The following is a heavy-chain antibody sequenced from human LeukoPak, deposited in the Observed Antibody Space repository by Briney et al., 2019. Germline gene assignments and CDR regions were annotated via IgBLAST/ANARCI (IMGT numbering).Heavy chain of an antibody. CDR2: ISSSSSYI. Sequence: GGSLRLSCAASGFTFSSYSMNWVRQAPGKGLEWVSSISSSSSYIYYADSVKGRFTISRDNAKNSLYLQMNSLRAEDTAVYYCARDLLPFQGSSTSCYAWGQGTLVTVSS. D-gene: IGHD2-2*01. CDR3: ARDLLPFQGSSTSCYA. CDR1: GFTFSSYS. J-gene: IGHJ5*02. V-gene: IGHV3-21*04.